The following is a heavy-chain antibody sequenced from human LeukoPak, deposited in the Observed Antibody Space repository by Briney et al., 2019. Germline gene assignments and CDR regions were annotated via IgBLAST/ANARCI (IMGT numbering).Heavy chain of an antibody. D-gene: IGHD3-3*01. CDR2: IYYTGST. Sequence: SETLSLTCTVSGGSVRDYYWSWIRQSPGKGLEWIGYIYYTGSTSYNPSLRSRVTMSADTSKNQFSLKLSSVTAADTAVYYCARVRGHYDFWSGTMACWFDPWGQGTLVTVSS. CDR3: ARVRGHYDFWSGTMACWFDP. V-gene: IGHV4-59*02. CDR1: GGSVRDYY. J-gene: IGHJ5*02.